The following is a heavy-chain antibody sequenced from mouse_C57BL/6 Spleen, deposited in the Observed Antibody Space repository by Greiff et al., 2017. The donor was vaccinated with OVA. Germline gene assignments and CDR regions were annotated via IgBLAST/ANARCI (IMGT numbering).Heavy chain of an antibody. CDR1: GYTFTSYW. Sequence: VQLQQPGAELVMPGASVKLSCKASGYTFTSYWMHWVKQRPGQGLEWIGEIDPSDSYTNYNQKFKGKSTLTVDKSSSTAYMQLSSLTSEDSAVYYCARNDRNWYFDVWGTGTTVTVSS. D-gene: IGHD2-14*01. V-gene: IGHV1-69*01. CDR2: IDPSDSYT. J-gene: IGHJ1*03. CDR3: ARNDRNWYFDV.